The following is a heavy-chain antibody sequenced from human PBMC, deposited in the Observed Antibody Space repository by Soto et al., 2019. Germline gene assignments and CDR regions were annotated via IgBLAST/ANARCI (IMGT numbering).Heavy chain of an antibody. J-gene: IGHJ3*02. CDR1: GFICSSYD. CDR2: ILVGGST. CDR3: AKATATSGGAFEI. D-gene: IGHD1-1*01. V-gene: IGHV3-23*01. Sequence: GVLRLSCAVSGFICSSYDMSWVRQAPGKGLEWVSTILVGGSTHYEDSVKGRFTISRDTSKNTVYLQMNSLTAGDTAFYYCAKATATSGGAFEIYGQGTMVTVSS.